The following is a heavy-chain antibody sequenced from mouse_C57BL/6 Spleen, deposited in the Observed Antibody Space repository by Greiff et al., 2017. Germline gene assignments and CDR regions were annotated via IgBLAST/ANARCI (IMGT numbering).Heavy chain of an antibody. CDR1: GYSITSGYY. CDR2: ISYDGSN. Sequence: VQLQQSGPGLVKPSQSLSLTCSVTGYSITSGYYWNWIRQFPGNKLECMGYISYDGSNNYNPSLKNRISITRDTSKNQFFLKLNSVTTEDTATYYCATPYWYFDVWGTGTTVTVSS. J-gene: IGHJ1*03. V-gene: IGHV3-6*01. CDR3: ATPYWYFDV.